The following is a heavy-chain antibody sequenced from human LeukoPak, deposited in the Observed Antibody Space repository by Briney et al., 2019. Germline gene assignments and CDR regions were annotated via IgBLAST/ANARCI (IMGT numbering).Heavy chain of an antibody. J-gene: IGHJ4*02. D-gene: IGHD5-18*01. V-gene: IGHV3-48*01. CDR3: ARNMDTAIGDY. Sequence: GGSLRLSCAASGSTFSSYSMNWVRQAPGKGLEWVSYISSSSSTIYYADSVKGRFTISRDNAKNSLYLQMNSLRAEDTAVYYCARNMDTAIGDYWGQGTLVTVSS. CDR1: GSTFSSYS. CDR2: ISSSSSTI.